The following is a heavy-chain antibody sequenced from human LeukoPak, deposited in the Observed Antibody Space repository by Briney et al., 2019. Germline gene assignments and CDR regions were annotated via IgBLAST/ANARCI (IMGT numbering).Heavy chain of an antibody. Sequence: ASVKVSCKVSGYTLTELSMHWVRQAPGKGLEWMGGFDPEDGETIYAQKFQGRVTMTEDTSTDTAYMELSSLRSDDTAIYYCARDDYSRSSYFDFWGQGTLVTVSS. CDR3: ARDDYSRSSYFDF. D-gene: IGHD6-6*01. CDR1: GYTLTELS. J-gene: IGHJ4*02. V-gene: IGHV1-24*01. CDR2: FDPEDGET.